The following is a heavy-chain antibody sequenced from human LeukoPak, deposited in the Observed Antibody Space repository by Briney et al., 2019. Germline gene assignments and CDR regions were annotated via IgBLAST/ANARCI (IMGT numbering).Heavy chain of an antibody. J-gene: IGHJ5*01. CDR1: GFTFGSYA. CDR2: ISESGVGT. D-gene: IGHD4-11*01. Sequence: GGSLRLSCVASGFTFGSYAMNWVRQAPGKGLEWVSGISESGVGTNYADSVKGRFTISRDNSKTTLFLQMNSLRAEDTAVYYCAKDLHDYGNYVGWFDSWGQGTLVTVSS. V-gene: IGHV3-23*01. CDR3: AKDLHDYGNYVGWFDS.